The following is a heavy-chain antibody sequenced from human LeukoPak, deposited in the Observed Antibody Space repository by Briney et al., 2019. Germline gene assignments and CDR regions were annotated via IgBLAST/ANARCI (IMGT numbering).Heavy chain of an antibody. V-gene: IGHV5-51*01. CDR3: ARSGSPDAFDI. CDR1: GYSFTSYW. Sequence: GESLKISCKGSGYSFTSYWIGWVRQMPGKGLEWMAIIYPGDSDTRYSPSFQGHVSISADRSITTAYLQWSSLKASDTAMYYCARSGSPDAFDIWGQGTMVTVSS. D-gene: IGHD2-15*01. CDR2: IYPGDSDT. J-gene: IGHJ3*02.